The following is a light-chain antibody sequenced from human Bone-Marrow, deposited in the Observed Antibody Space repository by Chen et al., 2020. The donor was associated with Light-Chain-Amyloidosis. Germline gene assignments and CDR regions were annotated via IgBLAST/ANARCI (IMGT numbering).Light chain of an antibody. CDR1: DLPTKY. CDR3: QSADSSGTYEVI. J-gene: IGLJ2*01. CDR2: RDT. V-gene: IGLV3-25*03. Sequence: SYELTQPPSVSVSPGQTARITCSGDDLPTKYAYWYQQKPVQAPVLLIHRDTERPSGISERFSGASSGTTATLTISGVQAEDEADYHCQSADSSGTYEVIFGGGTKLTVL.